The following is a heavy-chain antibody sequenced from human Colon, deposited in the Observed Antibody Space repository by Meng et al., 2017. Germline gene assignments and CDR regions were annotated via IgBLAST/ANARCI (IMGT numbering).Heavy chain of an antibody. CDR3: ARQRLTIFGVVIIVPWFDP. Sequence: QLQLQESGPGLVKPSETLSLTCTVSGGSISSSSYYWGWIRQPPGKGLEWIGSIYYSGSTYYNPSLKSRVTISVDTSKNQFSLKLSSVTAADTAVYYCARQRLTIFGVVIIVPWFDPWGQGTLVTVSS. D-gene: IGHD3-3*01. CDR1: GGSISSSSYY. V-gene: IGHV4-39*01. CDR2: IYYSGST. J-gene: IGHJ5*02.